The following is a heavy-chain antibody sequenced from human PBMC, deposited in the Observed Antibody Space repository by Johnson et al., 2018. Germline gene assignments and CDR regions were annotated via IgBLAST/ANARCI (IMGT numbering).Heavy chain of an antibody. CDR3: WNNYYDSPSVVDAFDI. CDR1: GFSFDDYA. Sequence: EVQLVESGGGLVQPGRSLRLSCAASGFSFDDYAMHWVRQAPGKGLEWVSGISWTSGSIGYADSVKGRLTISRDNSKTTLYLQMTSPRAEDTGVYYCWNNYYDSPSVVDAFDIWGQGTMVTVSS. J-gene: IGHJ3*02. CDR2: ISWTSGSI. V-gene: IGHV3-9*01. D-gene: IGHD3-22*01.